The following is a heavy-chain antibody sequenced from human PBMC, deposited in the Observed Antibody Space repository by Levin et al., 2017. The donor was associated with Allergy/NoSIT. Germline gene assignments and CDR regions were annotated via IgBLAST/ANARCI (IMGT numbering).Heavy chain of an antibody. J-gene: IGHJ5*02. CDR3: ARGQRYDFWSPYYRWFDP. CDR1: GGSFSGYY. Sequence: SETLSLNCAVYGGSFSGYYWSWIRQPPGKGLEWIGEINHSGSANYIPSLKSRVTISVETSKNQFSLKLRSVTAADTAMYYCARGQRYDFWSPYYRWFDPWGQGTLVTVSS. D-gene: IGHD3-3*01. CDR2: INHSGSA. V-gene: IGHV4-34*01.